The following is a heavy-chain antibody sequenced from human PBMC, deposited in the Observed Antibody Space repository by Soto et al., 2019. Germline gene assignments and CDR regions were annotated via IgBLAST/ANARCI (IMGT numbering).Heavy chain of an antibody. CDR1: GYTFTDYY. CDR2: INPNTGGT. CDR3: VRSPSGDFITTWFDP. Sequence: VPVKVSCKASGYTFTDYYIHWVRQAPGQGLEWMGWINPNTGGTNYAQKFHRRVTMPRDTPISTAYMQLSRLRSDDTDVYYCVRSPSGDFITTWFDPWGQGALATVP. J-gene: IGHJ5*02. V-gene: IGHV1-2*02. D-gene: IGHD3-10*01.